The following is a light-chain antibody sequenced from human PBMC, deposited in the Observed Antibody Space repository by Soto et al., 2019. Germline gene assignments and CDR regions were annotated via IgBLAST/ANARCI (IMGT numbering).Light chain of an antibody. J-gene: IGKJ2*01. CDR1: QSINTW. V-gene: IGKV1-5*01. CDR3: QQYDGH. Sequence: DIQMTQSPSTVSASVGDRVTITCRASQSINTWLAWYQQKRGKAPRVLIYDASSLQSGVPSRFSGSGSGTEFTLTISSLEPDDFATYYCQQYDGHFGQGTKLEIK. CDR2: DAS.